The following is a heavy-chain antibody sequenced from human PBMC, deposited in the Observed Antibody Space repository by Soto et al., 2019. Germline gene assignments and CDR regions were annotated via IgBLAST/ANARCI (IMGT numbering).Heavy chain of an antibody. CDR3: AHATPVTTGVDY. J-gene: IGHJ4*02. CDR1: WFGLSTTGVG. V-gene: IGHV2-5*02. CDR2: IYWVDDK. D-gene: IGHD4-17*01. Sequence: QITLKESGPTLVKPTQTLTVTCTFSWFGLSTTGVGVGWIRQPPGKALEWLALIYWVDDKPYSPSLKSRLTITKNVSKNQVVLTMTNMDPIDTAPYYCAHATPVTTGVDYWGQGTLGPVSS.